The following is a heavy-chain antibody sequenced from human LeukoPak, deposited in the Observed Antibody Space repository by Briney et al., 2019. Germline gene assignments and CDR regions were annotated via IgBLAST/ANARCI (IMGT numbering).Heavy chain of an antibody. J-gene: IGHJ4*02. V-gene: IGHV3-74*01. CDR3: ARGTTVTKGAG. CDR1: GFTFSSYW. CDR2: INSDGSST. D-gene: IGHD4-17*01. Sequence: PGGSLGLSCAASGFTFSSYWMHWVRQAPGKGLVWVSRINSDGSSTSYADSVKGRFTISRDNDKNTLYLKMNSLRAEDTAVYYCARGTTVTKGAGWGQGTLVTVSS.